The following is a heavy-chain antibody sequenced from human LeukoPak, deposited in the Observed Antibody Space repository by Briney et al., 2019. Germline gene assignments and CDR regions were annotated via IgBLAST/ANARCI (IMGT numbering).Heavy chain of an antibody. D-gene: IGHD2-2*01. CDR3: ARRGKYAVRGPNWFDP. V-gene: IGHV4-34*01. CDR1: GGSFSGYY. J-gene: IGHJ5*02. Sequence: PSETLSLTCAVYGGSFSGYYWSWIRQPPGKGLEWIGEINHSGSTNYNPSLKSRVTISVDTSKNQFSLKLSSVTAADTAVYYCARRGKYAVRGPNWFDPWGQGTLVTVSS. CDR2: INHSGST.